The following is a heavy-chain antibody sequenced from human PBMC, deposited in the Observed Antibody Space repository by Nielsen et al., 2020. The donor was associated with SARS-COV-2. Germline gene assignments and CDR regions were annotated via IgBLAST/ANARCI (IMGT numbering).Heavy chain of an antibody. CDR2: VSRDGSDT. Sequence: GASLNISCAAPGFTFSNYGLHWVRQVAGKGLEWVALVSRDGSDTFYVDSLRGRFPISRDNSKNTLYLQLTSLRADDTAVYFCAKDGEGDFWSGPSPLDYWGQGTLVTVSS. J-gene: IGHJ4*02. D-gene: IGHD3-3*01. V-gene: IGHV3-30*18. CDR1: GFTFSNYG. CDR3: AKDGEGDFWSGPSPLDY.